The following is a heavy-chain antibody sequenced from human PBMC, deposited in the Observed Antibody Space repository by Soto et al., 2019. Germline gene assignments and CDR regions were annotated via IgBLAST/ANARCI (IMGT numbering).Heavy chain of an antibody. CDR3: AGGDYEGGYGMDV. J-gene: IGHJ6*02. V-gene: IGHV4-39*01. CDR1: GGSISSSSYY. D-gene: IGHD4-17*01. CDR2: IYYSGST. Sequence: QLQLQESGPGLVKPSETLSLTCTVSGGSISSSSYYWGWIRQPPGKRLEWIGSIYYSGSTYYNPSLKSRVTRSVDTSKNQFSLKLSSVTAADTAVYDCAGGDYEGGYGMDVWGQGTTVTVSS.